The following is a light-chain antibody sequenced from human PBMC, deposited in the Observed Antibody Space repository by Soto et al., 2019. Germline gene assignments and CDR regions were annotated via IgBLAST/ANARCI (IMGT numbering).Light chain of an antibody. J-gene: IGKJ1*01. CDR3: LQDYNYPRT. CDR1: QGIRND. Sequence: IEVTQSPNTLSASVEDIFTITCRASQGIRNDLGWYQQKPGKAPKLLIYAASSLQSGVPSRFSGSGSGTDFTLTISSLQPEDFATYYCLQDYNYPRTFGQGTKVDIK. CDR2: AAS. V-gene: IGKV1-6*01.